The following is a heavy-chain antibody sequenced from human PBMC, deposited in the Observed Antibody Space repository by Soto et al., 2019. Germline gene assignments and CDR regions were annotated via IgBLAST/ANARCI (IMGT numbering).Heavy chain of an antibody. CDR3: AGVQTGITTAGGGRVDR. D-gene: IGHD6-13*01. CDR1: GFTFSTHA. J-gene: IGHJ5*02. Sequence: QVQLVESGGGVVQPGRSLRLSCAASGFTFSTHAMHWVRQAPGKGLECVAIVSFDGSNKYYADSVKGRFTISRDNSKNTHYLQMSGLKPEATAFYSCAGVQTGITTAGGGRVDRWGQGTLVTVSS. V-gene: IGHV3-30-3*01. CDR2: VSFDGSNK.